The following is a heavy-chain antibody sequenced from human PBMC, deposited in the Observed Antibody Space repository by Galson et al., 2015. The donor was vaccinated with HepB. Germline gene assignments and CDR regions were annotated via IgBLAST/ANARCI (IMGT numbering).Heavy chain of an antibody. Sequence: SVKVSCKASGYTFTSYAMHWVRQAPGQRLEWMGWINAGNGNTKYSQKFQGRVTITRDTSASTAYMELSSLRSEDTAVYYCARAPNYDYVWGSYRLSGNWFDPWGQGALVTVSS. CDR1: GYTFTSYA. CDR3: ARAPNYDYVWGSYRLSGNWFDP. V-gene: IGHV1-3*01. J-gene: IGHJ5*02. CDR2: INAGNGNT. D-gene: IGHD3-16*02.